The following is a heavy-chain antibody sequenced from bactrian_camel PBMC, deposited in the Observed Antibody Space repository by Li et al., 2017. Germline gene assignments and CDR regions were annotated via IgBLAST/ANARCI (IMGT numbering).Heavy chain of an antibody. J-gene: IGHJ4*01. CDR2: IHRDGST. D-gene: IGHD7*01. Sequence: HVQLVESGGGSVQAGGSLRLSCVASRFTYRDACWGWFRQAPGKEREGVASIHRDGSTSYADSVEGRFTISKDNAKDTLYLQMNSLEPDDTAIYYCAADPSRRRLSPLVVSTYAFWARGPRSPSP. CDR1: RFTYRDAC. V-gene: IGHV3S53*01.